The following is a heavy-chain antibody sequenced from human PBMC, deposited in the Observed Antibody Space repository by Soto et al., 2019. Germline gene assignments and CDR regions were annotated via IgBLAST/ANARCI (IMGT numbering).Heavy chain of an antibody. CDR2: INHSGST. Sequence: QVQLQQWGAGLLKPSETLSLTCAVYGGSFSGYYWSWIRQPPGKGLEWIGEINHSGSTNYNPSLKSRVTISVDTSKNQFSRKLSSVTAADTAVYYCASGGSGANFDYWGQGTLVTVSS. D-gene: IGHD1-26*01. J-gene: IGHJ4*02. CDR1: GGSFSGYY. V-gene: IGHV4-34*01. CDR3: ASGGSGANFDY.